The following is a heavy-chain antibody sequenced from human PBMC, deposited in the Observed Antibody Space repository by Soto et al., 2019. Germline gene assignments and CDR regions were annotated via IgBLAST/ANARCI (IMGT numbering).Heavy chain of an antibody. Sequence: QVQLLQSGAEVKKTGASVKLSCKASGYTFTTYYMHWVRQAPEQGLEWMGIINPYDGTTTYAQKFEGRGTMTRDTSASTVHMELSSLRSEDTAVYYCARALSSGYFQGGVDVWGQGTTVTVSS. CDR2: INPYDGTT. V-gene: IGHV1-46*01. J-gene: IGHJ6*02. D-gene: IGHD3-22*01. CDR1: GYTFTTYY. CDR3: ARALSSGYFQGGVDV.